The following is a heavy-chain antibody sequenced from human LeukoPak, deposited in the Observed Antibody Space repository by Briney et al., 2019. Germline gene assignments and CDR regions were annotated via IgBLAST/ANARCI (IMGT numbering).Heavy chain of an antibody. CDR3: AKEGSSGFIDS. Sequence: GGSLRLSCAASGFTFSNYGMHWVRQAPGKGLEWVAVISYDGKTQYYADSVKGRFTFSRDNSRNTLYLQMNRLRAEDTAIFYCAKEGSSGFIDSWGRGTLVTVSS. D-gene: IGHD6-19*01. V-gene: IGHV3-30*18. CDR1: GFTFSNYG. CDR2: ISYDGKTQ. J-gene: IGHJ4*02.